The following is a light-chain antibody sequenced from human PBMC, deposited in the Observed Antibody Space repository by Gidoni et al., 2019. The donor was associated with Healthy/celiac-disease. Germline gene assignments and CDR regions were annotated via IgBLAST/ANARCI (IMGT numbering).Light chain of an antibody. Sequence: AIRMTQSPSSFSASTGDRVTITCRASQGISSYLAWYQQKPGKAPKLLIYAASTLQSGVPSRFSGCGSGTDFTLTLSCLQSEDFATYYCQQYYSYPRTFGQGTKVEIK. J-gene: IGKJ1*01. CDR3: QQYYSYPRT. V-gene: IGKV1-8*01. CDR2: AAS. CDR1: QGISSY.